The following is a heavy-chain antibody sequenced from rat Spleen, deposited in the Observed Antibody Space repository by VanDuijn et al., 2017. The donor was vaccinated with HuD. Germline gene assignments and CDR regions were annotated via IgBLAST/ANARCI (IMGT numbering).Heavy chain of an antibody. CDR1: GFSLTSYN. Sequence: QVQLKESGPGLVQPSQTLSLTCTVAGFSLTSYNVHWVRQPPGKGLEWMGVMWNGGSTDYNSALRSRLSISRDTSKNQVFLKMNSLQSEDTTTYYCARGFYGSYDYFDYWGQGVMVTVSS. J-gene: IGHJ2*01. V-gene: IGHV2-45*01. CDR2: MWNGGST. CDR3: ARGFYGSYDYFDY. D-gene: IGHD1-3*01.